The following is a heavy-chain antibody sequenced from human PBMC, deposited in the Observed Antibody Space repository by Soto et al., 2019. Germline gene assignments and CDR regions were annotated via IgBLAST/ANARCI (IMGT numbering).Heavy chain of an antibody. V-gene: IGHV6-1*01. CDR1: GDSVSSNTAA. Sequence: LSLTFAISGDSVSSNTAAWNWIRSSPSRGLEWLGRTYYRSNWRHDYAVSVKSRITVNPDTSKNHFSLQLNSVTPDDTAVYYCARGVAGSGFDLWGQGTLVTVSS. CDR2: TYYRSNWRH. CDR3: ARGVAGSGFDL. J-gene: IGHJ4*02. D-gene: IGHD6-19*01.